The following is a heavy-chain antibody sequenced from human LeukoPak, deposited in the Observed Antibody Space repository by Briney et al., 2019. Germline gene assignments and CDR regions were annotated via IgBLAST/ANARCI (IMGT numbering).Heavy chain of an antibody. J-gene: IGHJ4*02. CDR2: VYSGGTT. D-gene: IGHD6-19*01. CDR3: ARGGYSSGWYRD. V-gene: IGHV3-53*01. Sequence: GGSLRLSCAASGFTVSTNYMNWVRQAPGRGLEWVSVVYSGGTTYYADSVKGRFTISRDNSKNTLYLQMNSLRAEDTAVYYCARGGYSSGWYRDWGQGNLVTVSS. CDR1: GFTVSTNY.